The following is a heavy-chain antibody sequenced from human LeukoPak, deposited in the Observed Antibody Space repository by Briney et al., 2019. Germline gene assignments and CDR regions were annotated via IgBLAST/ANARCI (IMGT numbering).Heavy chain of an antibody. D-gene: IGHD2-8*01. CDR1: GVSVNSRSFF. J-gene: IGHJ4*02. V-gene: IGHV4-39*02. CDR2: VYFTGNV. CDR3: VRGAMVSKPGDF. Sequence: SETLSLTCSVSGVSVNSRSFFWNWVRQPPGKGLEWIGSVYFTGNVYQSPSLQSRAAISVDASNNSFSLTLPSVTAADTAVYFCVRGAMVSKPGDFWGPGTLVIVSS.